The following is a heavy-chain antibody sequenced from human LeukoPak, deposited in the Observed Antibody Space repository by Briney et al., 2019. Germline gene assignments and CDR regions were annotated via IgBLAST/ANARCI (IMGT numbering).Heavy chain of an antibody. Sequence: PGGSLRLSCAASGFTFSSYAMHWVRQTPGKGLEWVAAISYAGSNTHYADSVKGRFTISRDNSKNTMFLQMNSLRAEDTAVYYCAKLGDWNYYYYMDVWGKGTTVTVSS. CDR1: GFTFSSYA. CDR3: AKLGDWNYYYYMDV. D-gene: IGHD2-21*01. V-gene: IGHV3-30*18. J-gene: IGHJ6*03. CDR2: ISYAGSNT.